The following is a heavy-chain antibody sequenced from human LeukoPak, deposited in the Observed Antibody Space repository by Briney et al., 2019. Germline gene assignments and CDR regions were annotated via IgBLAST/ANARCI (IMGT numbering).Heavy chain of an antibody. CDR3: ARDGFTIAARRPHNWFDP. CDR1: GGSISSSDLY. CDR2: IYNSGRT. D-gene: IGHD6-6*01. V-gene: IGHV4-39*07. J-gene: IGHJ5*02. Sequence: SETLSLTCTVSGGSISSSDLYWGWIRQPPGEGLEWIGSIYNSGRTHYNSSLKSRVTISVDTSKNQFSLKVNSVTAADTAVYYCARDGFTIAARRPHNWFDPWGQGTLVTVSS.